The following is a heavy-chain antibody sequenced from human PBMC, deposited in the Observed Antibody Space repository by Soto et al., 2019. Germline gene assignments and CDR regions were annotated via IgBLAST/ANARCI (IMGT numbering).Heavy chain of an antibody. CDR3: AITVTTLPREPWYFDL. CDR1: GGSISSSSYY. V-gene: IGHV4-39*01. D-gene: IGHD4-17*01. Sequence: QLQLQESGPGLVKPSETLSLTCTVSGGSISSSSYYWGWIRQPPGKGLEWIGSIYYSGSTYYNPSLRGRVTICVDASKNQFSLKLRSATAAATAVYYCAITVTTLPREPWYFDLWGRGSLVTVSS. J-gene: IGHJ2*01. CDR2: IYYSGST.